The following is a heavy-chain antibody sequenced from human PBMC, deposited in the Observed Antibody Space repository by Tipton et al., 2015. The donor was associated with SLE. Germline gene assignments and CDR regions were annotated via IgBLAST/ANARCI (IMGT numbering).Heavy chain of an antibody. D-gene: IGHD3-10*02. Sequence: QLVQSGPEVKKPGASVKLSCKASGYTFTSYYMHWVRQAPGQGLEWMGIINPSGGRTKYSQIFQGRIIMTRDTSTSKVYMELSGRRSEDIAGYYGARAGSGALLCSLDYWGQGALVTVSS. CDR3: ARAGSGALLCSLDY. V-gene: IGHV1-46*03. J-gene: IGHJ4*02. CDR1: GYTFTSYY. CDR2: INPSGGRT.